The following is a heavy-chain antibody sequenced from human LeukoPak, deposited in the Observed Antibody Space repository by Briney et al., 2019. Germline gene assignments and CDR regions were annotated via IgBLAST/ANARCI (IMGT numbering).Heavy chain of an antibody. CDR2: INWDGGRI. V-gene: IGHV3-43*01. D-gene: IGHD1-26*01. CDR3: AKDDAAWTQVGATPRDY. CDR1: GFTFDDYT. Sequence: GGSLRLSCAVSGFTFDDYTMNWVRQAPGKGLEWVPLINWDGGRIYYADSVKGRFTISRDNSKNTLYLQMNSLRAEDTAVYYCAKDDAAWTQVGATPRDYWGQGTLVTVSS. J-gene: IGHJ4*02.